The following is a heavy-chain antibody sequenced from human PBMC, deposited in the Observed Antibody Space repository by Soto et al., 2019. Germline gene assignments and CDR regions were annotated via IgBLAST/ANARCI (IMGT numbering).Heavy chain of an antibody. CDR2: ISYGGSIK. D-gene: IGHD3-22*01. V-gene: IGHV3-30-3*01. J-gene: IGHJ4*02. Sequence: GGSLRLSCAASGFTFSTYAMHWVRQAPGKGLEWVAIISYGGSIKYYADSVKGRFTISRDISKNTLYLQMNSLRVEDTAVYYCARDTAERYYDSSGYTLDYWGQGTLVTVSS. CDR3: ARDTAERYYDSSGYTLDY. CDR1: GFTFSTYA.